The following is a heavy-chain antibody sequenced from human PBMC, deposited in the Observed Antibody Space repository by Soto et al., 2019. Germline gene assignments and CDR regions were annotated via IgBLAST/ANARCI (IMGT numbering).Heavy chain of an antibody. J-gene: IGHJ5*02. CDR1: GFTFSSYW. V-gene: IGHV3-7*01. Sequence: GGSLRLCCAASGFTFSSYWMSWVRQAPGKGLEWVANIKQEGSEKYYVDSVKGRFTISRDNAKNSLYLQMNSLRAEDTAVYYCEIGRPTPENYDFWSGSWSLVFDPWGQGTLVTVSS. D-gene: IGHD3-3*01. CDR3: EIGRPTPENYDFWSGSWSLVFDP. CDR2: IKQEGSEK.